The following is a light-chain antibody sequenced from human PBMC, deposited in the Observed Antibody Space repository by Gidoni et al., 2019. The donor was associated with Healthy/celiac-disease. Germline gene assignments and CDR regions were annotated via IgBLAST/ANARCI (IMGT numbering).Light chain of an antibody. CDR1: QSVSSSY. CDR2: GAS. J-gene: IGKJ4*01. CDR3: QQYGSSPLT. Sequence: EIVWTHSPGTLSLSPGERATLSCRASQSVSSSYFAWYQQKPGQAPRLLIYGASSRATGIPDRFSGSGFGTDFALTISRLEPEDFAVYYCQQYGSSPLTFGGGTKVEIK. V-gene: IGKV3-20*01.